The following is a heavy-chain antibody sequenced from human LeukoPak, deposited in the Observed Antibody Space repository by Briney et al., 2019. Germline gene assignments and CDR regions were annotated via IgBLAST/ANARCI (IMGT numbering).Heavy chain of an antibody. Sequence: GGSLRLSCAASGFTFSSYSMNWVRQAPGKGLEWVSSISSSSSYIYYADSVKGRFTISRDNSKNTLYLQMNSLRAEDTAVYYCARDPPRSDILTGYYNQNGDYFDYWGQGTLVTVSS. CDR1: GFTFSSYS. V-gene: IGHV3-21*01. CDR2: ISSSSSYI. D-gene: IGHD3-9*01. J-gene: IGHJ4*02. CDR3: ARDPPRSDILTGYYNQNGDYFDY.